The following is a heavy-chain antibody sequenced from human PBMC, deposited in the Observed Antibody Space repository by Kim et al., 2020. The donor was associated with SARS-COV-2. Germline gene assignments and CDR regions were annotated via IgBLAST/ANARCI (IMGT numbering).Heavy chain of an antibody. V-gene: IGHV1-24*01. J-gene: IGHJ4*02. Sequence: YAQKFQGRVTMTEDTSKDTAYMEVSSLRTEDTAVYYCASSGSLLMNYFNYWGQGTRVTVSS. D-gene: IGHD3-10*01. CDR3: ASSGSLLMNYFNY.